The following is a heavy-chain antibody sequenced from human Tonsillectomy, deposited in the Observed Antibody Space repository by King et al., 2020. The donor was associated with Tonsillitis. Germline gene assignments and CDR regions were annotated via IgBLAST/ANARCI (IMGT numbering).Heavy chain of an antibody. CDR1: GYTFISYG. CDR2: ISAYNGNT. Sequence: VQLVESGAEVKKPGASVKVSCKASGYTFISYGISWVRQAPGQGLEWMGWISAYNGNTNYAQKLQGRVTMTTETSTSTAYMELRSLRPDDTAVYYCARVVVVPAANHPYYYYYMDVWGKGTTVTVSS. V-gene: IGHV1-18*01. J-gene: IGHJ6*03. CDR3: ARVVVVPAANHPYYYYYMDV. D-gene: IGHD2-2*01.